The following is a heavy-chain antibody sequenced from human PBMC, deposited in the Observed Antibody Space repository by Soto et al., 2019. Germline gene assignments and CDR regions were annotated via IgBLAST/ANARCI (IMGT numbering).Heavy chain of an antibody. J-gene: IGHJ6*02. V-gene: IGHV3-30*18. CDR2: ISYDGSNK. CDR1: GFTFSSYG. D-gene: IGHD2-2*01. Sequence: GGSLRLSCAASGFTFSSYGMHWVRQAPGKGLEWVAVISYDGSNKYYADSVKGRFTISRDNSKNTLYLQMNSLRAEDTAVYYCAKGCSSTSCYALTPYYGMDVWGQGTTVTVSS. CDR3: AKGCSSTSCYALTPYYGMDV.